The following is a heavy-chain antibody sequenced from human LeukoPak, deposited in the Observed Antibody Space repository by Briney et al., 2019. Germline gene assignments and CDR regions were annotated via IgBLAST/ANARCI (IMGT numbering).Heavy chain of an antibody. J-gene: IGHJ4*02. D-gene: IGHD5-18*01. CDR3: ARDSTSMVSSHFDY. Sequence: GGSLRLSCAASGFTFSSYGMHWVRQAPGKGLEWVAVIWYDGSINYYADSVKGRFTISRDNSKNTLNLQMNSLRAEDTAVYYCARDSTSMVSSHFDYWGLGTLVTVSS. CDR1: GFTFSSYG. CDR2: IWYDGSIN. V-gene: IGHV3-33*01.